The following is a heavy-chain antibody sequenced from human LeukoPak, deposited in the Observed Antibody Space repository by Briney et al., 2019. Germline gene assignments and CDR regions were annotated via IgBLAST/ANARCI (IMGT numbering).Heavy chain of an antibody. D-gene: IGHD6-13*01. CDR2: FYHSGGT. CDR3: ARSLSSSRFSLWKY. Sequence: SETLSLTCTVSGGSTSSYYLSWMRQLPGKGLEWIGYFYHSGGTNYNPSLQGRVTMSIDTSKNQFSLKLTSVTAADMAVYYCARSLSSSRFSLWKYWGQGTLVTVSS. CDR1: GGSTSSYY. V-gene: IGHV4-59*01. J-gene: IGHJ4*02.